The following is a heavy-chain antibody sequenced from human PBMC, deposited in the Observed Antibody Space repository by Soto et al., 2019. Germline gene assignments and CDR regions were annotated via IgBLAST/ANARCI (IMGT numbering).Heavy chain of an antibody. CDR1: GFTFSSYW. J-gene: IGHJ5*02. V-gene: IGHV3-74*01. CDR3: ARGGITMVRGVIASNWFAP. D-gene: IGHD3-10*01. CDR2: INSDGSST. Sequence: EVQLVESGGGLVQPGGSLRLSCAASGFTFSSYWMHWVRQAPGKGLVWVSRINSDGSSTSYADSVKGRFTISRDNAKNTLYLQMNSLRAADTAVYYCARGGITMVRGVIASNWFAPWGQGTLVTVSS.